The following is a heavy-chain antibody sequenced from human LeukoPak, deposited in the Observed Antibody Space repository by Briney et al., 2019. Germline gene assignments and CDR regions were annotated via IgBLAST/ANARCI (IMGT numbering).Heavy chain of an antibody. Sequence: SETLSLTCTVSGGSISSYYWSWIRQPAGKGLEWIGRIYTSGSTNYNPSLKSRVTISVDTSKNQFSLKLSSVTAADTAVYYCAREVAYCSSTSCYYYYMDVWGKGTTVTVSS. CDR1: GGSISSYY. CDR2: IYTSGST. CDR3: AREVAYCSSTSCYYYYMDV. J-gene: IGHJ6*03. V-gene: IGHV4-4*07. D-gene: IGHD2-2*01.